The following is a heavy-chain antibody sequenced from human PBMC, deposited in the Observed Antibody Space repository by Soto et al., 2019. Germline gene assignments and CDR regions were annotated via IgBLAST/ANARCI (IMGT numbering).Heavy chain of an antibody. J-gene: IGHJ3*02. CDR1: GFTLSGYA. V-gene: IGHV3-64*01. CDR2: ISSNGVGT. D-gene: IGHD5-18*01. Sequence: GGSLRLSCAASGFTLSGYAMDWVRQAPGKGLEYVSGISSNGVGTYYANSVQGRFTISRDNSKNTVYLQMGSLRPEDMAVYYCAIPYGYGLYAFDIWGQGTMVTVSS. CDR3: AIPYGYGLYAFDI.